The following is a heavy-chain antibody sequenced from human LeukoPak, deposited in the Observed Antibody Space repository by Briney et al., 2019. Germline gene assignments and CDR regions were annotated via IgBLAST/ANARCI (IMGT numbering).Heavy chain of an antibody. J-gene: IGHJ5*02. CDR2: IIPIFGTA. CDR3: ARDPVAVAGYWGRWFDP. CDR1: GGTFSSYA. V-gene: IGHV1-69*06. Sequence: ASVKVSCKASGGTFSSYAISWVRQAPGQGLEWMGGIIPIFGTANYAQKFQGRVTITADKSTSTAYMELSSLRSEDTAVYYCARDPVAVAGYWGRWFDPWGQGTLVTVSS. D-gene: IGHD6-19*01.